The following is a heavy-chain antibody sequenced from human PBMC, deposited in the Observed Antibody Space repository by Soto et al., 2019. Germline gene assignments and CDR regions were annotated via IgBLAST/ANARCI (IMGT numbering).Heavy chain of an antibody. Sequence: GGSLRLSCAASGFTFSSYGMHWVRQAPGKGLERVAVIWYDGSNKYYADSVKGRFTISRDNSKNTLYLQMNSLRAEDTAVYYCARDATYYDFWSGYGYYGMDVWGQGTTVTVS. V-gene: IGHV3-33*01. CDR3: ARDATYYDFWSGYGYYGMDV. D-gene: IGHD3-3*01. CDR2: IWYDGSNK. CDR1: GFTFSSYG. J-gene: IGHJ6*02.